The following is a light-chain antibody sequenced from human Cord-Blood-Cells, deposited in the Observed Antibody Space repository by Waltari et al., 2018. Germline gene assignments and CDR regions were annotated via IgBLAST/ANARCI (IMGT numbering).Light chain of an antibody. J-gene: IGLJ2*01. CDR2: EGS. CDR1: SRHVGRYNL. CDR3: CSYAGSSTFVV. V-gene: IGLV2-23*03. Sequence: QSALTQPASLSGSPGQSITISCTDTSRHVGRYNLVSCYQQHAGKAPKLMIYEGSKRPSGVSNRFSGSKSGDTASLTISGRQAEDEADYYCCSYAGSSTFVVFGGGTKLTVL.